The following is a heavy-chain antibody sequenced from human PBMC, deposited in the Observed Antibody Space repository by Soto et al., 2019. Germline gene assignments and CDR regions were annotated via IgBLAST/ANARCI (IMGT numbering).Heavy chain of an antibody. V-gene: IGHV4-30-2*01. CDR3: ARYSGTYFDY. CDR1: GGSIDSGGYS. J-gene: IGHJ4*02. Sequence: QLQLQESGSGLVKPSQTLFLTCAVSGGSIDSGGYSWSWVRQPPGKGLEWIGNIYHIGSTFYNPSLKSRVTMSVDRSRNLISLNLRSVSAADTAVYYCARYSGTYFDYWGQGTLVTVSS. D-gene: IGHD1-26*01. CDR2: IYHIGST.